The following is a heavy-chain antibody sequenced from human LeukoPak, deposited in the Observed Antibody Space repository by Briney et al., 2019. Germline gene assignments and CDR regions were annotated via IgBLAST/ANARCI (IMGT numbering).Heavy chain of an antibody. J-gene: IGHJ4*02. V-gene: IGHV1-18*01. CDR1: GYTSTSYG. CDR2: ISAYNGNT. D-gene: IGHD3-22*01. CDR3: ARALYYDSSGYYVHYFDY. Sequence: ASVKVSCKASGYTSTSYGISLVRQAPGQGLEWMGWISAYNGNTNYAQKLQGRVTMTTDTPTSTAYMELRSLRSDDTAVYYCARALYYDSSGYYVHYFDYWGQGTLVTVSS.